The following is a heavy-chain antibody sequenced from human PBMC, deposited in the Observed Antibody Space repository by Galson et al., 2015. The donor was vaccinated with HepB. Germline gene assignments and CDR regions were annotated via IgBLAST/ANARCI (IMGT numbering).Heavy chain of an antibody. CDR3: ARGESHYYDSSGYYYPPAFDI. J-gene: IGHJ3*02. CDR2: ISYDGSNK. CDR1: GFTFSSYA. Sequence: SLRLSCAASGFTFSSYAMHWVRQAPGKGLEWVAVISYDGSNKYYADSVKGRFTISRDNSKNTLYLQMNSLRAEDTAVYYCARGESHYYDSSGYYYPPAFDIWGQGTMVTVSS. V-gene: IGHV3-30-3*01. D-gene: IGHD3-22*01.